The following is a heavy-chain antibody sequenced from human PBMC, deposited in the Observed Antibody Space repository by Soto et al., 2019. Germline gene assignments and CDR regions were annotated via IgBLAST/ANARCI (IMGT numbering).Heavy chain of an antibody. CDR1: GGSFSGYY. CDR3: AREITMVRGVIHTNNWFDP. D-gene: IGHD3-10*01. J-gene: IGHJ5*02. V-gene: IGHV4-34*01. Sequence: PSETLSLTCAVYGGSFSGYYWSWIRQPPGKGLEWIGEINHSGSTNYNPSLKSRVTISVDTSKNQFSLKLSSVTAADTAVYYCAREITMVRGVIHTNNWFDPWGQGTLATVSS. CDR2: INHSGST.